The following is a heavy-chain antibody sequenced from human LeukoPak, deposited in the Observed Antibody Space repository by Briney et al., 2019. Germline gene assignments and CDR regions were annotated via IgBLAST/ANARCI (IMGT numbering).Heavy chain of an antibody. CDR2: INPNSGGT. V-gene: IGHV1-2*02. Sequence: ASVKVSCKASGYTFTGYYMHWVRQAPGQGLEWMGWINPNSGGTNYAQKFQGRVTMTRDTSISTAYMELSRLRSDDTAVYYRARGSNYYDSSGLYWGQGTLVTVSS. CDR3: ARGSNYYDSSGLY. D-gene: IGHD3-22*01. CDR1: GYTFTGYY. J-gene: IGHJ4*02.